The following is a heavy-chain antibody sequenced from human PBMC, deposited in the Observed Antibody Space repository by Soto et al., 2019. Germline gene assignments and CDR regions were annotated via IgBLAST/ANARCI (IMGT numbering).Heavy chain of an antibody. V-gene: IGHV4-4*02. Sequence: QVQLQESGPGLVKPSETLSLTCTVSGDSISNGNWWSWVRQSPGKGLEWIGYIYYSGSTNYNPSLKSRVPISVDTSKNQFSLFMRSVTAADTAVYYCARLLGGNSYGSFDHWGQGTLVTVSS. D-gene: IGHD5-18*01. CDR2: IYYSGST. CDR1: GDSISNGNW. CDR3: ARLLGGNSYGSFDH. J-gene: IGHJ4*02.